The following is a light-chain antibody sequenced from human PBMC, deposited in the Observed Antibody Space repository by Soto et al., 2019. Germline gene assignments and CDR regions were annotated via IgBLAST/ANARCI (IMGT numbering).Light chain of an antibody. V-gene: IGKV1-5*03. CDR2: KAS. CDR1: QSLSYW. CDR3: QQYDRFPYT. Sequence: DIQMTQSPSTLSASVGDTVTITCRASQSLSYWLAWYQQKPGQAPKLLIHKASTLESGVTSRLSGSGSGTEFTLTISSLQPDDFAAFYCQQYDRFPYTFGQGTKLEIK. J-gene: IGKJ2*01.